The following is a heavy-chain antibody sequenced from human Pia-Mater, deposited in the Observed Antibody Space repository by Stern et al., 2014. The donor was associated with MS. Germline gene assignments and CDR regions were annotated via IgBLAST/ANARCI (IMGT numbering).Heavy chain of an antibody. CDR1: GYSFTSYA. J-gene: IGHJ4*02. D-gene: IGHD2-21*01. V-gene: IGHV7-4-1*02. CDR2: INTNPGNP. Sequence: VQLVESGSELKKPGAAVKGSCKASGYSFTSYAMNWVRQAPGQGLEWMGWINTNPGNPTYTQGFTGRFVFSLDTSVSTAYLQITSLKAEDTAVYYCARDGGSAYCADDCFDYWGQGTLVTVSS. CDR3: ARDGGSAYCADDCFDY.